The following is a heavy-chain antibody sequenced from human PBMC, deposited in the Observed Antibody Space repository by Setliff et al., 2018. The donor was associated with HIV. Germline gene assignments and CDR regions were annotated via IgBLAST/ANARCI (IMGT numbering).Heavy chain of an antibody. CDR2: ISVNNGQT. V-gene: IGHV1-18*01. CDR3: ARVHHFYWYFDL. J-gene: IGHJ2*01. CDR1: GYSFTTYG. Sequence: ASVKVSCKASGYSFTTYGISWVRQAPGQGLEWVGWISVNNGQTLYAQKVQDRITVTMDIPKDTAYMELRGLTPDDTAVYYCARVHHFYWYFDLWGPGTLVTVSS.